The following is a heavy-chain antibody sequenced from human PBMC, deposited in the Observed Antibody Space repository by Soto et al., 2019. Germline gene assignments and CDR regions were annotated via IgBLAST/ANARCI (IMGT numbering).Heavy chain of an antibody. V-gene: IGHV3-53*01. CDR1: GFTVSSNY. J-gene: IGHJ5*02. Sequence: EVQLVESGGGLIQPGGSLRLSCAASGFTVSSNYMSWVRQAPGKGLEWVSVIYSCGSTYYADSVKGRFTISRDNSKNTLYLQMNSLRAEDTAVYYCAKDPSNLVVVTGWFDPWGQGTLVTVSS. CDR2: IYSCGST. D-gene: IGHD2-21*02. CDR3: AKDPSNLVVVTGWFDP.